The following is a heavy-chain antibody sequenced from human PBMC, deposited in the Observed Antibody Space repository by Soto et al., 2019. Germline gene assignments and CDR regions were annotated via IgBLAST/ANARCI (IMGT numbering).Heavy chain of an antibody. D-gene: IGHD6-6*01. V-gene: IGHV1-18*01. CDR1: GYTFTSYG. Sequence: GASVKVSCKASGYTFTSYGISWVRQAPGQGLEWMGWISAYNGNTNYAQKLQGRVTMTTDTSTSTAYMELRSLRSDDTAVYYCASGYSSSPLYYYGMDVWGQGTTVTVSS. CDR2: ISAYNGNT. CDR3: ASGYSSSPLYYYGMDV. J-gene: IGHJ6*02.